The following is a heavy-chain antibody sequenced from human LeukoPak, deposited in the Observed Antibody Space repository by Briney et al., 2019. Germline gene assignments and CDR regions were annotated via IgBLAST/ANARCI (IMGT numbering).Heavy chain of an antibody. CDR1: GFTVSSNY. Sequence: GGSLRLSCAASGFTVSSNYMSWVRQSPGKGLEWVSVIYSGGSTYYADSVKGRFTISRDNSKNTLYLQMNSLRAEDTAVYYCAREYRGEYYFAYWGQGTLVTVSS. CDR2: IYSGGST. D-gene: IGHD3-10*01. CDR3: AREYRGEYYFAY. J-gene: IGHJ4*02. V-gene: IGHV3-66*01.